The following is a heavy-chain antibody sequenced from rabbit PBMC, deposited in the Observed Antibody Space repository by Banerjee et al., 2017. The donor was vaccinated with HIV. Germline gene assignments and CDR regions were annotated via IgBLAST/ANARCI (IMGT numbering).Heavy chain of an antibody. J-gene: IGHJ4*01. V-gene: IGHV1S40*01. Sequence: QSLEESGGDLVKPGASLTLTCKASGFSYSGGYDMCWVRQAPGKGLEWIACIYTGHGGTYYASWARGRFTISKTSTTVTLQMTSLTDADTATYFCARRYYGASADYAYEYYFNLWGQGTLVTVS. CDR1: GFSYSGGYD. CDR2: IYTGHGGT. D-gene: IGHD6-1*01. CDR3: ARRYYGASADYAYEYYFNL.